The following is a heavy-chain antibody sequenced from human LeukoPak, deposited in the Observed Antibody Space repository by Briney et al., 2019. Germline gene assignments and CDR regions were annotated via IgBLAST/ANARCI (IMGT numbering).Heavy chain of an antibody. CDR2: INPNSGGT. J-gene: IGHJ4*02. CDR1: GYTFTGYY. V-gene: IGHV1-2*06. CDR3: ARDPGATTNSFDY. D-gene: IGHD1-1*01. Sequence: GASVKVSCKVSGYTFTGYYIHWVRQAPGQGLEWIGRINPNSGGTNYAQKFQGRVTMPRDTSISTAYMELSRLRSDDTAVYYCARDPGATTNSFDYWGQGTLVTVSS.